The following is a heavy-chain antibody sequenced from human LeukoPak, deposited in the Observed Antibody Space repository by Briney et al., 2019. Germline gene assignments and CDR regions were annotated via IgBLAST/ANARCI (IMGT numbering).Heavy chain of an antibody. CDR1: GFTFSSYA. V-gene: IGHV3-30-3*01. CDR2: ISYDGSNK. J-gene: IGHJ3*02. D-gene: IGHD1-26*01. Sequence: GGSLRLSCAASGFTFSSYAMHWVRQAPGKGLEWVAVISYDGSNKYYADSVKGRFTISRDNSKNTLYLQMNSLRAEDTAVYYCARSLIVGATNSALDIWGQGTMVTVSS. CDR3: ARSLIVGATNSALDI.